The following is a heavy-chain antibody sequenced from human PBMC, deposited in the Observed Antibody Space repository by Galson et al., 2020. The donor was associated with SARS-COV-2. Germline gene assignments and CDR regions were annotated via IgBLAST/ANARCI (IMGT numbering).Heavy chain of an antibody. V-gene: IGHV3-48*04. J-gene: IGHJ2*01. CDR2: ISSSSTI. CDR3: ARDLGPARVIKWYFDL. Sequence: GESLKISCAASGFTFSSYSMNWVRQAPGKGLEWVSYISSSSTIYYADSLKGRFTISRDNAKNSLYLQMNSLRAEDTAVYYCARDLGPARVIKWYFDLWGRGALVTVSS. CDR1: GFTFSSYS. D-gene: IGHD3-3*01.